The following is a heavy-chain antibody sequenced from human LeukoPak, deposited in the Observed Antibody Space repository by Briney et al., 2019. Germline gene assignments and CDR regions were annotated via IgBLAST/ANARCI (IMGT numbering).Heavy chain of an antibody. CDR1: GFNFSHYY. J-gene: IGHJ4*02. CDR2: IYSNNTT. Sequence: QTGGSLRLSCAVSGFNFSHYYMSWVRQAPGKGLEWVSVIYSNNTTYYADAVKGRFTISRGNSNSTLYLQMNNLRVDDTAVYYCARASWGYDFDSWGRGTLVAVSS. CDR3: ARASWGYDFDS. D-gene: IGHD7-27*01. V-gene: IGHV3-53*01.